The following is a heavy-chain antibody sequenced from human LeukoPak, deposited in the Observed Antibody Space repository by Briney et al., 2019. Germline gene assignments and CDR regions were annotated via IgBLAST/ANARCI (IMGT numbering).Heavy chain of an antibody. CDR3: ARGLDIVVVVAATPDRHWYFDL. D-gene: IGHD2-15*01. J-gene: IGHJ2*01. V-gene: IGHV4-4*02. CDR2: IYQSGTT. CDR1: GGSISSSRW. Sequence: SETLSLTCAVSGGSISSSRWRSWVRQPPGKGLEWIGEIYQSGTTYYNPSLKSRVTISVDKSKNQFSLRLSSVTAADTAVYYCARGLDIVVVVAATPDRHWYFDLWGRGTQVTVSS.